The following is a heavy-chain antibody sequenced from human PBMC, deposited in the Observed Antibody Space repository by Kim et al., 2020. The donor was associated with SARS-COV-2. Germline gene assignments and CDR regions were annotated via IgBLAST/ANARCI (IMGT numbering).Heavy chain of an antibody. CDR2: SGST. CDR3: ARRRWLDY. J-gene: IGHJ4*02. Sequence: SGSTNYTPSLKSRVTISVDTSKNQFSLKLSSVTAADTAVYYCARRRWLDYWGQGTLVTVSS. V-gene: IGHV4-59*08. D-gene: IGHD3-22*01.